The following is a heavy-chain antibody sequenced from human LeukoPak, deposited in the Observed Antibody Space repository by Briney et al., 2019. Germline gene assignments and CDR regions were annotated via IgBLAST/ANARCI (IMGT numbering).Heavy chain of an antibody. CDR2: IYYSGST. J-gene: IGHJ4*02. CDR1: GFTFSNYS. V-gene: IGHV4-59*01. CDR3: ARAEYYFDY. Sequence: GSLRLSCAASGFTFSNYSMNWIRQPPGKGLEWIGYIYYSGSTNYNPSLKSRVTISVDTSKNQFSLKLSSVTAADTAVYYCARAEYYFDYWGQGTLVTVSS.